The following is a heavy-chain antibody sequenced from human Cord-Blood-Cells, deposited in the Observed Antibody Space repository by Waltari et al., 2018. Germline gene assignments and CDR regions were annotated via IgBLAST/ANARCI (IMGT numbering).Heavy chain of an antibody. CDR1: GGTFISSA. Sequence: QVQLVQSVAEVKKPGSSVKVSCTASGGTFISSAISRLRHAPGQGLEWMGGIIPIFGTANYEQKFQGRVTITADESTSTAYMELSSLRSEDTAVYYCARDRGPRRDGYNFDYWGQGTLVTVSS. CDR2: IIPIFGTA. D-gene: IGHD5-12*01. J-gene: IGHJ4*02. CDR3: ARDRGPRRDGYNFDY. V-gene: IGHV1-69*01.